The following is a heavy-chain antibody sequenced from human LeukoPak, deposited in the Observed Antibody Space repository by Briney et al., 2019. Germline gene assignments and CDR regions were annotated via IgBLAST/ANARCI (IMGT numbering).Heavy chain of an antibody. CDR2: INPNSGGT. D-gene: IGHD1-26*01. V-gene: IGHV1-2*02. CDR3: ARGRIVEGPDY. Sequence: ASVKVSCKASGYTFTGYYMHWVRQAPGQGLEWMGWINPNSGGTNYARNFQGRVTMTRDTSISTAYMELSRLRSDDTAVYYCARGRIVEGPDYWGQGTLVTVSS. CDR1: GYTFTGYY. J-gene: IGHJ4*02.